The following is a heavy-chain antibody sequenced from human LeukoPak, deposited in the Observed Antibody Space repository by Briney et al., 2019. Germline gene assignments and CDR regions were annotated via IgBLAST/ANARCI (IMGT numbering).Heavy chain of an antibody. CDR2: IYYSGST. Sequence: SETLSLTCTVSGGSISSSSYYWGWIRQPPGKGLEWIGSIYYSGSTYYNPSLKSRVTISVDRSKNQFSLKLSSVTAADTAVYYCARSSYYDSSGYYSYYFDYWGQGTLVTVSS. V-gene: IGHV4-39*07. J-gene: IGHJ4*02. D-gene: IGHD3-22*01. CDR1: GGSISSSSYY. CDR3: ARSSYYDSSGYYSYYFDY.